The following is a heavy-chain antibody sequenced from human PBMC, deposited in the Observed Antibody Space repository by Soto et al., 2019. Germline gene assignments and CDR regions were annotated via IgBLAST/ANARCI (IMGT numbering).Heavy chain of an antibody. D-gene: IGHD2-2*01. Sequence: ASVKVSCKASGYTFTNYGISWVRQATGQGLEWMGWMNPNSGNTGYAQKFQGRVTMTRNTSISTAYMELSSLRSEDTAVYYCASEYCSSRGCSWEGFDIWGQGTMVTVSS. CDR2: MNPNSGNT. J-gene: IGHJ3*02. CDR1: GYTFTNYG. V-gene: IGHV1-8*02. CDR3: ASEYCSSRGCSWEGFDI.